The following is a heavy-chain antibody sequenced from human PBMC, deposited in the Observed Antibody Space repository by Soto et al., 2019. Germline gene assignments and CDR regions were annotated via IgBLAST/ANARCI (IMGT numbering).Heavy chain of an antibody. Sequence: QITLKESGPTLVKPTQTLTLTCTCSGFSLSTSRGGVGWIRQPPGKALEWLALIYWDDDKRYRPSLKSRLTITKDTSKNQVVLTMTNTDPVDTATYYCVHTSGAGNSACFDYWGQGTLVTVSS. CDR3: VHTSGAGNSACFDY. CDR2: IYWDDDK. J-gene: IGHJ4*02. D-gene: IGHD6-13*01. CDR1: GFSLSTSRGG. V-gene: IGHV2-5*02.